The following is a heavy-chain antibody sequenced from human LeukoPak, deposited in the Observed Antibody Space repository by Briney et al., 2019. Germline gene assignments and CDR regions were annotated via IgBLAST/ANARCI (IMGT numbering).Heavy chain of an antibody. J-gene: IGHJ2*01. CDR2: IIPIFGTA. CDR3: ARAAVAGWAAFDL. CDR1: GYTFTSYG. Sequence: GASVKVSCKASGYTFTSYGISWVRQAPGQGLEWMGGIIPIFGTANYAQKFQGRVTITADESTSTAYMELSSLRSEDTAVYYCARAAVAGWAAFDLWGRGTLVTVSS. V-gene: IGHV1-69*13. D-gene: IGHD1-26*01.